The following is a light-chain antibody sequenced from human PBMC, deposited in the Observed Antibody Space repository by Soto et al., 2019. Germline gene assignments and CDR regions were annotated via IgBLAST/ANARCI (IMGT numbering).Light chain of an antibody. CDR3: QQYNST. CDR1: QSISSW. Sequence: DIKMNQSPSTLSASVGDRVTITCRASQSISSWLAWYQQKPGKAPKLLIYKASSLESGVPSRFSGSGSGTEFTLTISRLQPDDFATYYCQQYNSTFGQGTKVDIK. CDR2: KAS. J-gene: IGKJ1*01. V-gene: IGKV1-5*03.